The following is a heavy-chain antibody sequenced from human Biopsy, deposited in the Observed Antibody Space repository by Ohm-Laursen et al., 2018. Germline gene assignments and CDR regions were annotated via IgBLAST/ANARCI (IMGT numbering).Heavy chain of an antibody. CDR1: GASVKTSGYF. CDR2: ISYNERT. CDR3: VREPKTGTAEAWYFDL. D-gene: IGHD3-9*01. J-gene: IGHJ2*01. Sequence: TLSLTCSVSGASVKTSGYFWAWLRLRPGKGLEWIGYISYNERTHYNPSLTSRLAISFDTSNNRISLQLRSVSVADTAVYYCVREPKTGTAEAWYFDLWGRGSPVTVPS. V-gene: IGHV4-31*03.